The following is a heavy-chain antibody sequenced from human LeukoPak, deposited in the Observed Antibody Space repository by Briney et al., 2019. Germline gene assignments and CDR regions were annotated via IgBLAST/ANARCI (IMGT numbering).Heavy chain of an antibody. CDR3: ARPGTIDSGRPWN. CDR2: MHYSGNT. D-gene: IGHD3-22*01. V-gene: IGHV4-39*01. Sequence: SETLSLTCTVSGGSNNSSDYYSGWIRQPPGKGLEWIGCMHYSGNTYYNPSLRSRVTISVDTSEKQFSLKVRSVTAADTAVYYCARPGTIDSGRPWNWGQGTLVTVSS. CDR1: GGSNNSSDYY. J-gene: IGHJ4*02.